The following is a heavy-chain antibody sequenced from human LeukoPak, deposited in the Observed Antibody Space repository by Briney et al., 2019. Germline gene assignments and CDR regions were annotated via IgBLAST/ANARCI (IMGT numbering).Heavy chain of an antibody. CDR1: GFSFSTYG. CDR2: ISYDGSNK. Sequence: PGRSLRLSCAASGFSFSTYGMHWVRQAPGKGLEWVAVISYDGSNKYYADSVKGRFTISRDNSKNTLNLQMNSLRADDTAVYYCAKDSLEALLRFLFDTWGQGTLVTVSS. D-gene: IGHD3-16*01. V-gene: IGHV3-30*18. J-gene: IGHJ4*02. CDR3: AKDSLEALLRFLFDT.